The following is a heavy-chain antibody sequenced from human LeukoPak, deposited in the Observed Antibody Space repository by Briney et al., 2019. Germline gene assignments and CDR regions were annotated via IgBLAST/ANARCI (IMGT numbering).Heavy chain of an antibody. J-gene: IGHJ4*02. CDR1: GFTFDDYA. V-gene: IGHV3-9*01. CDR2: ISWNSGSI. D-gene: IGHD1-26*01. CDR3: AKDKGISGGLGYFDY. Sequence: GGSLRLSCAASGFTFDDYAMHWVRQAPGKGLEWASGISWNSGSIGYADSVKGRFTISRDNAKNSLYLQMNSLRAEDTALYYCAKDKGISGGLGYFDYWGQGTLVTVSS.